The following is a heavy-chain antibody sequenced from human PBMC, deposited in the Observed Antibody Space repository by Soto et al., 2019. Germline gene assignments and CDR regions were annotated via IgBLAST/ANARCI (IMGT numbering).Heavy chain of an antibody. D-gene: IGHD6-19*01. V-gene: IGHV1-69*13. CDR3: ARSSGWYDPHYYYYGMDV. CDR1: GGTFSSYA. CDR2: IIPIFGTA. Sequence: ASVKVSCKASGGTFSSYASSWVRQAPGQGLEWMGGIIPIFGTANYAQKFQGRVTITADESTSTAYMELSSLRSEDTAVYYCARSSGWYDPHYYYYGMDVWGQGTTVTVSS. J-gene: IGHJ6*02.